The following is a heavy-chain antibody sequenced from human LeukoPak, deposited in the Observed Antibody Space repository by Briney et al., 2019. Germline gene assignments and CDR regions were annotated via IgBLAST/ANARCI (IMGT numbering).Heavy chain of an antibody. V-gene: IGHV1-18*01. D-gene: IGHD3-9*01. Sequence: ASVKVSCKASGYTFTNYGISWVRQAPGQGLEWMGWISAYTGNTKYARKFQGRVTMTADTSTRTAYMELRSLRTDDTAVYYCARDLDDILTAYKPITYYFDYWGQGTLVTVSS. CDR1: GYTFTNYG. CDR2: ISAYTGNT. J-gene: IGHJ4*02. CDR3: ARDLDDILTAYKPITYYFDY.